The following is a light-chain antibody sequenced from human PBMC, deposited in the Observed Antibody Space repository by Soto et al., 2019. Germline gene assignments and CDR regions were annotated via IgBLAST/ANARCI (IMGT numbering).Light chain of an antibody. J-gene: IGKJ1*01. CDR3: EQYNNWPGT. CDR2: GAS. V-gene: IGKV3-15*01. Sequence: DIVLTQSPGTLSVSPRERATLSCRARQSVSSKLAWYQQKPGQAPRLLFYGASTGATGIPARFSGSGSETEFTLSSSSLQSEDFAVYYCEQYNNWPGTFGQGTKVEIK. CDR1: QSVSSK.